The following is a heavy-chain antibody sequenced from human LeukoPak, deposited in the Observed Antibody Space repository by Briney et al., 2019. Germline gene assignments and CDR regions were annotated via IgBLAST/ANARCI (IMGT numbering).Heavy chain of an antibody. V-gene: IGHV1-18*04. Sequence: ASVKVSCKASGYTFTGYYMHWVRQAPGQGLEWMGWISAYNGNTNYAQKLQGRVTMTTDTSTSTAYMELRSLRSDDTAVYYCARDAYGDYTDYWGQGTLVTVSS. CDR1: GYTFTGYY. D-gene: IGHD4-17*01. CDR3: ARDAYGDYTDY. J-gene: IGHJ4*02. CDR2: ISAYNGNT.